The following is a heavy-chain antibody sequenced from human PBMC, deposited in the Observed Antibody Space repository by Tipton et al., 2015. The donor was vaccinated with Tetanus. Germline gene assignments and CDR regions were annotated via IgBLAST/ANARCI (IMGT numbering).Heavy chain of an antibody. CDR1: GGSINNYY. J-gene: IGHJ6*02. CDR2: IYHTGTT. V-gene: IGHV4-59*06. CDR3: ARDSRLFYAMDV. D-gene: IGHD3-22*01. Sequence: TLSLTCTVSGGSINNYYWSWIRQLPGKGLEWIGYIYHTGTTYYNPSFKSRVSISVDTSMSQFSLELNSVTAADTAVYYCARDSRLFYAMDVWGQGATVAVSS.